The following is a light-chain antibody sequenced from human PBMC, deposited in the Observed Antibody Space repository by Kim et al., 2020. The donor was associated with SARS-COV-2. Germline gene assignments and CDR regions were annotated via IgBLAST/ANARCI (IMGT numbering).Light chain of an antibody. CDR1: SSDVGGYNY. CDR3: SSYTSSSFEV. V-gene: IGLV2-14*03. Sequence: GQSITISCTGTSSDVGGYNYVSWYQQHPGKAPKLMIYDVSNRPSGVSNRFSGSKSGNTASLTISGLQAEDEADYYCSSYTSSSFEVFGGGTQLTVL. CDR2: DVS. J-gene: IGLJ3*02.